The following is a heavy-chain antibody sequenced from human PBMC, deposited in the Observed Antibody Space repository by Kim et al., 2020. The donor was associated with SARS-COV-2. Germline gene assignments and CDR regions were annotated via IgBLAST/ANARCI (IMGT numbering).Heavy chain of an antibody. Sequence: ADSMKGPFTISGDNSKNTLYLQMNSLRAEDTAVYYCAKDSGYDSYYFDYWGQGTLVTVSS. J-gene: IGHJ4*02. CDR3: AKDSGYDSYYFDY. D-gene: IGHD5-12*01. V-gene: IGHV3-30*02.